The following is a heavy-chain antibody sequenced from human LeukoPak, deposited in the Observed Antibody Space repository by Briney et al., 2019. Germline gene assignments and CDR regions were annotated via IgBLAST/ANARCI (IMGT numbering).Heavy chain of an antibody. Sequence: HPGGSLRLSCAASGFTFDDYAMHWVRQAPGKGLEWVSGISWNSGTIGYVDSVKGRFTISRDNAKNSLYLQMNSLRAEDTAVYYCARDRSPYCGGDCPFDYWGQGTLVTVSS. V-gene: IGHV3-9*01. D-gene: IGHD2-21*02. CDR2: ISWNSGTI. J-gene: IGHJ4*02. CDR3: ARDRSPYCGGDCPFDY. CDR1: GFTFDDYA.